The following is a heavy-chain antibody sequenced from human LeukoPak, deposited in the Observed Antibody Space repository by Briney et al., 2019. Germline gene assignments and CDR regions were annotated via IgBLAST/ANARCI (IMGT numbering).Heavy chain of an antibody. J-gene: IGHJ5*02. Sequence: SKTLSLTCTVSGGSISSGGYYWSWIRQHPGKGLESIGYIYYSGSTYYNPSLKSRVTISVDTSKNQFSLKLSSVTAADTAVYYCARGLHDYHDSSGYYSSGDHWFDPWGQGTLVTVSS. V-gene: IGHV4-31*03. CDR1: GGSISSGGYY. D-gene: IGHD3-22*01. CDR3: ARGLHDYHDSSGYYSSGDHWFDP. CDR2: IYYSGST.